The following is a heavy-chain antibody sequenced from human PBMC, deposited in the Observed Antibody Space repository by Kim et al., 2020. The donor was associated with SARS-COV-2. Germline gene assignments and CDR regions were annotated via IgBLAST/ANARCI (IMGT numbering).Heavy chain of an antibody. V-gene: IGHV3-15*01. CDR3: TTGGSSILTGYYSDY. Sequence: APVKGRFTISRDDSKNTLYLQMNSLKTEDTAVYYCTTGGSSILTGYYSDYWGQGTLVTVSS. D-gene: IGHD3-9*01. J-gene: IGHJ4*02.